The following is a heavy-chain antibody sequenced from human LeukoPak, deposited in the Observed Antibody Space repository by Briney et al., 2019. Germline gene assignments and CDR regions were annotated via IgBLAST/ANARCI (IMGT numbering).Heavy chain of an antibody. J-gene: IGHJ4*02. CDR2: IYHSGST. CDR3: ARAPPGDY. V-gene: IGHV4-30-2*01. Sequence: WVRQMPGKGLEWIGYIYHSGSTYYNPSLKSRVTISVDRSKNQFSLKLSSVTAADTAVYYCARAPPGDYWGQGTLVTVSS.